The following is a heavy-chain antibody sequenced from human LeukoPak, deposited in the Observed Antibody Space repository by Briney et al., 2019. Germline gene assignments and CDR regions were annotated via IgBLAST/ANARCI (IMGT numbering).Heavy chain of an antibody. CDR3: ARQPKEGGSFFFIDL. CDR2: ISYIGNT. D-gene: IGHD1-26*01. V-gene: IGHV4-39*01. CDR1: GGSISSGYY. Sequence: SETLSLTCTVSGGSISSGYYWGWIRQPPGKGLEWIGTISYIGNTYYNPSLKSRVTMSVDTSKSQFSLKLSSVTAADTAVYYCARQPKEGGSFFFIDLWGQGTLLAVSS. J-gene: IGHJ5*02.